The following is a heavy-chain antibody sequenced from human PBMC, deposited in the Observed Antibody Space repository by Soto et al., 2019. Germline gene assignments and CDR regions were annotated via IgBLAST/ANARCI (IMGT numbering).Heavy chain of an antibody. CDR3: AREYTYGSNFFDC. D-gene: IGHD5-18*01. CDR2: ISHSGST. CDR1: GGSISSAAYY. Sequence: TLCITCTVSGGSISSAAYYWSWISQHPGKGLEWIGYISHSGSTYYTPSLKSRVIISADTSKNQFSLNLTSVTAADTAVYYCAREYTYGSNFFDCWGQGALVTVSS. J-gene: IGHJ4*02. V-gene: IGHV4-31*03.